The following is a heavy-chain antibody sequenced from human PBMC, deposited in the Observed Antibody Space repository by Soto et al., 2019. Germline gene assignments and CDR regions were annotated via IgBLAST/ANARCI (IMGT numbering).Heavy chain of an antibody. D-gene: IGHD1-26*01. Sequence: GGSLRSPVQPLDSPSVAIHWVRQASGKGLEWLGRIRSKTNSYATAYAASVNGRFTISRDDSKNTAYLQMNSLKTEDTAVYYCSRLVGATSSFDYWGQGTLVTVSS. CDR2: IRSKTNSYAT. J-gene: IGHJ4*02. V-gene: IGHV3-73*01. CDR3: SRLVGATSSFDY. CDR1: DSPSVA.